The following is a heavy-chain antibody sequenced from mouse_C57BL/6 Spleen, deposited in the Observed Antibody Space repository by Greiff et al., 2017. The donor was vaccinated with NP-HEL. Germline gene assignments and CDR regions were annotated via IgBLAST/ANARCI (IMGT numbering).Heavy chain of an antibody. Sequence: EVQLVESGGGLVQPGGSLSLSCAASGFTFTDYYMSWVRQPPGKALEWLGFIRNKANGYTTEYSASVKGRFTISRDNSQSILYLRMNALRAEDSATYYCASSVVATRYYYAMDYWGQGTSVTVSS. J-gene: IGHJ4*01. CDR1: GFTFTDYY. D-gene: IGHD1-1*01. V-gene: IGHV7-3*01. CDR2: IRNKANGYTT. CDR3: ASSVVATRYYYAMDY.